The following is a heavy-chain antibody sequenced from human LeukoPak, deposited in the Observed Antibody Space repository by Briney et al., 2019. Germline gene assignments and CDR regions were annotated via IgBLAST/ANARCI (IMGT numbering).Heavy chain of an antibody. CDR2: IYTDGTMI. V-gene: IGHV3-74*01. D-gene: IGHD6-13*01. Sequence: GGSLRLSCAASGFTLSGYWMNWVRQAPGKGLVWVSRIYTDGTMIIYADSVKGRFTISRDNAKNSLYLQMNSLRAEDTAVYYCARDKQQLTYYFDYWGQGTLVTVSS. CDR1: GFTLSGYW. J-gene: IGHJ4*02. CDR3: ARDKQQLTYYFDY.